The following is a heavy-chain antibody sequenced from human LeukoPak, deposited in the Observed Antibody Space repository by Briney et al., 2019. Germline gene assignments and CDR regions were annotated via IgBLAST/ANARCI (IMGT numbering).Heavy chain of an antibody. CDR1: GYTFTNYW. CDR2: IYPGDSDT. J-gene: IGHJ4*02. CDR3: ARIPSFDFWSGSLFYYFDY. V-gene: IGHV5-51*01. D-gene: IGHD3-3*01. Sequence: GESLKISCKGSGYTFTNYWIGWVRQMPGKGLEWMGIIYPGDSDTRYSPSFQGQVTISADKSISTAYLQWSSLKASDTAMYYCARIPSFDFWSGSLFYYFDYWGQGTLVTVSS.